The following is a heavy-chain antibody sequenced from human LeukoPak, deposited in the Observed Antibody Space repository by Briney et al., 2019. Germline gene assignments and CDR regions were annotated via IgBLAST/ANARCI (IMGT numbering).Heavy chain of an antibody. V-gene: IGHV3-48*04. CDR1: GFTFSSYS. CDR3: ARGRELRYYYYYMDV. Sequence: GGSLRLSCAASGFTFSSYSMNWVRQAPGKGLEWVSYISSSSSTIYYADSVKGRFTISRDNAKNSLYLQMNSLRAEDTAVYYCARGRELRYYYYYMDVWGKGTTVTVSS. D-gene: IGHD1-26*01. CDR2: ISSSSSTI. J-gene: IGHJ6*03.